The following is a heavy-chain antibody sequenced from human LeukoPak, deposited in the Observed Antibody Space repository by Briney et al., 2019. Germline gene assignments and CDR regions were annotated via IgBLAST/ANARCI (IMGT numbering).Heavy chain of an antibody. V-gene: IGHV4-61*02. CDR1: GGSISSGSYY. CDR2: IYTSGST. D-gene: IGHD4-23*01. CDR3: ARPLYGGTDY. J-gene: IGHJ4*02. Sequence: PSETLSLTCTVSGGSISSGSYYWSWIRQPAGKGLEWIGRIYTSGSTNYNPSLKSRVTISVDTSKNQFSLKLSSVTAADTAVYYCARPLYGGTDYWGQGTLVTVSS.